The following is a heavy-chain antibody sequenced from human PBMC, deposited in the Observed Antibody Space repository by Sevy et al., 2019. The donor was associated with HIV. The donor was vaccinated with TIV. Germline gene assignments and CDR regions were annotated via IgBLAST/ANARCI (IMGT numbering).Heavy chain of an antibody. CDR1: GA. CDR3: ATDKGWQLAPLAMDV. CDR2: ITAYNGNR. D-gene: IGHD6-13*01. Sequence: ASVKVSCKASGAISWVRQAPGQGLEWLGWITAYNGNRIYAQKFQDRVTMTTDPSTSTVYMDLRSLRSDDTAVYYCATDKGWQLAPLAMDVWGQGTTVTVSS. J-gene: IGHJ6*02. V-gene: IGHV1-18*01.